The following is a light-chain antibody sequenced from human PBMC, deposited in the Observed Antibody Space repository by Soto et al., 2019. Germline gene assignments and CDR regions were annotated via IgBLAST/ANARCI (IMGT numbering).Light chain of an antibody. CDR2: GAS. CDR1: QSVSSN. CDR3: QQYNNWPPWT. J-gene: IGKJ1*01. Sequence: EIVMTQSPATLSVSPGERATLSCRASQSVSSNLAWYQQKPGQAPRLLIYGASTRATGIPARFSGSGSGTEYTITISSMQYEDFEGYYWQQYNNWPPWTFGQGTKVEIK. V-gene: IGKV3-15*01.